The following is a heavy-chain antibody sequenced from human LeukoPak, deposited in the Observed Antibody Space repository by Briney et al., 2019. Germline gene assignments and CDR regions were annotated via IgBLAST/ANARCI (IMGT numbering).Heavy chain of an antibody. V-gene: IGHV1-2*02. J-gene: IGHJ4*02. CDR2: INPNDGDT. CDR1: GYTFTDYY. Sequence: ASVKVSCKASGYTFTDYYMHWVRQAPGQGVEWMGWINPNDGDTNYAQKFQGRVTMTRDTSISTAHMVVSRLRSDDTAVYYCARANFLYCSSSTCLFDYWGQGTLVTVSS. D-gene: IGHD2-2*01. CDR3: ARANFLYCSSSTCLFDY.